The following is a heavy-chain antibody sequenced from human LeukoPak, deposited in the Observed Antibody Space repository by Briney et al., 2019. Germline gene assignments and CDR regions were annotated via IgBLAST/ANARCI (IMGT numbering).Heavy chain of an antibody. J-gene: IGHJ4*02. CDR3: ARHLSDRTTVAGEFDY. CDR2: VSYSRST. V-gene: IGHV4-59*08. Sequence: LETLSITCNVSGGSLNNTYWSWVRQPTGKGLDRIGYVSYSRSTNYNPSLESRVSISMASSRAQFSLQLNSVTAADTAVYFCARHLSDRTTVAGEFDYWGQGILVSVSS. CDR1: GGSLNNTY. D-gene: IGHD6-19*01.